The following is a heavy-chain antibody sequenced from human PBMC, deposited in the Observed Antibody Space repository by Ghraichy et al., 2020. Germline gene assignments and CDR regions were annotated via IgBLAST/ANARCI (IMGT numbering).Heavy chain of an antibody. D-gene: IGHD5-18*01. CDR3: ARVARDRIQLWLPRMNRDTSGDFDY. J-gene: IGHJ4*02. CDR2: ISAYNGNT. Sequence: ASVKVSCKASGYTFTSYGISWVRQAPGQGLEWMGWISAYNGNTNYAQKLQGRVTMTTDTSTSTAYMELRSLRSDDTAVYYCARVARDRIQLWLPRMNRDTSGDFDYWGQGTLVTVSS. V-gene: IGHV1-18*01. CDR1: GYTFTSYG.